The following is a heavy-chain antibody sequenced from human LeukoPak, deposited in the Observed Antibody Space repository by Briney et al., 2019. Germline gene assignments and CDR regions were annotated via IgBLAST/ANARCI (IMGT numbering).Heavy chain of an antibody. Sequence: WASVTVSCKASGGTFSSYTISWVRQAPGQGLEWMGGIIPVFGIANYSQKFQDRVTIIADESTTTAYMELSSLRCEDTAVYYCARERVAGVFDYWGQGTLVTVSS. V-gene: IGHV1-69*13. J-gene: IGHJ4*02. CDR2: IIPVFGIA. D-gene: IGHD6-13*01. CDR1: GGTFSSYT. CDR3: ARERVAGVFDY.